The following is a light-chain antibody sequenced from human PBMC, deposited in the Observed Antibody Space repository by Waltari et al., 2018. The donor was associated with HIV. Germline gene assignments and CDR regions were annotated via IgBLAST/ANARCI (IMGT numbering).Light chain of an antibody. Sequence: HSALTQPASVSGSPGQSITISCTGTSSDVGNYNLVSWYPQHPGEAPKLIIYEVTKRPSGISNRFAGAKSGNTASLTISGLQAEYEADYYCATRDDSLNAWVFGGGTKVTVL. CDR3: ATRDDSLNAWV. V-gene: IGLV2-23*02. CDR2: EVT. J-gene: IGLJ3*02. CDR1: SSDVGNYNL.